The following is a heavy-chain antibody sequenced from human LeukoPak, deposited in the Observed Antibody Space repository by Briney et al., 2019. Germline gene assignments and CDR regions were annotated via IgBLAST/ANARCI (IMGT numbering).Heavy chain of an antibody. V-gene: IGHV1-2*02. CDR3: ARDSEAAGTRFDY. D-gene: IGHD6-13*01. CDR2: INPNSGGT. Sequence: ASLKVSCKASGYTFTGYYMHWVRQAPGQGLEWMSWINPNSGGTNYAQKFQGRVTMTRDTSISTAYMELSRLRSDDTAVYYCARDSEAAGTRFDYWGQGTLVTVSS. J-gene: IGHJ4*02. CDR1: GYTFTGYY.